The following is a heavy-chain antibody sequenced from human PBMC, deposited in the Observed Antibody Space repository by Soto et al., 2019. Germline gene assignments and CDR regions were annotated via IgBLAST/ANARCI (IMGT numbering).Heavy chain of an antibody. Sequence: GGSLRLSCAVSGFTVSTNYMGWVRQAPGKGLEWVSIIYYGGSTYYADSVKGRFTISRDNSKNTLYLQMNSLRAEDTAVYYCAKVILYGALGSSWYPPGMDVWGQGTTVTVSS. CDR2: IYYGGST. CDR1: GFTVSTNY. D-gene: IGHD6-13*01. CDR3: AKVILYGALGSSWYPPGMDV. J-gene: IGHJ6*02. V-gene: IGHV3-53*01.